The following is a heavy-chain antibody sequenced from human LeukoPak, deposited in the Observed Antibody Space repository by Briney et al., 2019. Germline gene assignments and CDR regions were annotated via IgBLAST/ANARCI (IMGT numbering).Heavy chain of an antibody. V-gene: IGHV1-69*13. CDR1: GGSFSSYA. CDR2: IIPVSGTT. D-gene: IGHD3-3*01. Sequence: SVKVSCKVSGGSFSSYAISWLRQAPGQGLEWMGGIIPVSGTTRYPHKFQGRVTISADESTSTSYMELSSLRSEDTAVYYCATNSYYDFWSGYFDSWVRATLVTVSS. J-gene: IGHJ5*01. CDR3: ATNSYYDFWSGYFDS.